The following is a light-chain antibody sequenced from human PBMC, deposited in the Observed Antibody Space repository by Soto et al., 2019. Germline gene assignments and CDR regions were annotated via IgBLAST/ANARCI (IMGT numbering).Light chain of an antibody. CDR3: LQDYNYPLT. J-gene: IGKJ4*01. V-gene: IGKV1-39*01. Sequence: DIQMTQSPSSLSASVGDRISITCRASQTISNSLNWYQQKPGTAPRLLIYAASNLQGGVPSRFSGSGSGTDFTLTISSLQPEDFATYYCLQDYNYPLTFGGGTKVDI. CDR2: AAS. CDR1: QTISNS.